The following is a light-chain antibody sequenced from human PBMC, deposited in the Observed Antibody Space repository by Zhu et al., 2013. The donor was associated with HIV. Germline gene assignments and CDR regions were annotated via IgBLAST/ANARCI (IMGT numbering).Light chain of an antibody. CDR1: QGIRNE. CDR2: AAS. Sequence: DIQMTQSPSSLSASVGDRVTITCRASQGIRNELGWYQHKPGTAPKRLIYAASSLQSGVPSRFSGSGSGTEFTLTISSLQPEDFAVYYCQQYNNWPTFGPGAKVDIK. J-gene: IGKJ3*01. V-gene: IGKV1-17*01. CDR3: QQYNNWPT.